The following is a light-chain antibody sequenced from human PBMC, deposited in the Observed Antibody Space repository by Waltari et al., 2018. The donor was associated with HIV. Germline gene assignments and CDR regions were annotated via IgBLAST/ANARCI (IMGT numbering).Light chain of an antibody. CDR1: PSVLYSSDNKNY. V-gene: IGKV4-1*01. CDR2: WAS. J-gene: IGKJ1*01. Sequence: DIVMTQSPDSLAVSLGEPATINCKSSPSVLYSSDNKNYLAWSQQKPGQPPKLLIYWASTRESGVPDRFSGSGSGTDFTLTISSLQAEDVAVYYCHQYYSAPWTFGQGTKVEI. CDR3: HQYYSAPWT.